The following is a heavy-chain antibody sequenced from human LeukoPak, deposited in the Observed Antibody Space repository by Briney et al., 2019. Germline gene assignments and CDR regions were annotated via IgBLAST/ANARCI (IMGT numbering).Heavy chain of an antibody. Sequence: GGALKISCKGSGYRFTSYWISWVRPMPGKGLEWMGRIDPSDSYTNYSPSFQGHVTISADKSISTAYLQWSSLKASDTAMYYCARQGGSSWYHRFDPWGQGTLVTVSS. D-gene: IGHD6-13*01. J-gene: IGHJ5*02. CDR1: GYRFTSYW. CDR2: IDPSDSYT. V-gene: IGHV5-10-1*01. CDR3: ARQGGSSWYHRFDP.